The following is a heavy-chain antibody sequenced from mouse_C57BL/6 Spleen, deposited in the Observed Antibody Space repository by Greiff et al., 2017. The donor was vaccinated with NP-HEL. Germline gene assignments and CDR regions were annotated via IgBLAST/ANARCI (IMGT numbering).Heavy chain of an antibody. CDR3: ARPPAYYSKGGFAY. D-gene: IGHD2-5*01. CDR1: GFTFSDYY. Sequence: EVKLVESGGGLVQPGGSLKLSCAASGFTFSDYYMYWVRQTPEKRLEWVAYISNGGGSTYYPDTVKGRFTISRDNAKNTLYLQMSRLKSEDTAMYYCARPPAYYSKGGFAYWGQGTLVTVSA. J-gene: IGHJ3*01. CDR2: ISNGGGST. V-gene: IGHV5-12*01.